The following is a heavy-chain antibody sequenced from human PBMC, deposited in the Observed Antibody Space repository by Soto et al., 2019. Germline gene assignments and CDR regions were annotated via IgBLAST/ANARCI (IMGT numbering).Heavy chain of an antibody. CDR1: GFNVSSNY. CDR2: INTGGNT. Sequence: EVQLVESGGGLIQPGGSLRLSCAASGFNVSSNYMSWVRQAPGKGLEWVSIINTGGNTHYADSVKGRFTISRDNSKTTLYLLMTRLRAEDTAVYYCTRDRGFDMLGQGTTVNVSS. V-gene: IGHV3-53*01. CDR3: TRDRGFDM. J-gene: IGHJ3*02.